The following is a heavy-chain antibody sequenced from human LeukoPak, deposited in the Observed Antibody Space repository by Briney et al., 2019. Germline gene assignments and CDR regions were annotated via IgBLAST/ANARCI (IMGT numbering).Heavy chain of an antibody. CDR2: IWYDGSNK. CDR1: GFTFSSYG. D-gene: IGHD4-17*01. Sequence: TGGSLRLSCAASGFTFSSYGMHWVRQAPGKGLEWVAVIWYDGSNKYYADSVKGRFTISRDNSKNTLYLQMNSLRAEDTAVYYCAREDYGDYTPTFDYWGQGTLVTVSP. V-gene: IGHV3-33*01. J-gene: IGHJ4*02. CDR3: AREDYGDYTPTFDY.